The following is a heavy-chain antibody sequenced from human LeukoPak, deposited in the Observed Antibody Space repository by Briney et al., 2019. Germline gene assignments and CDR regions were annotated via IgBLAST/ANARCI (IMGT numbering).Heavy chain of an antibody. D-gene: IGHD3-10*01. CDR3: ASSYYYGSGKRQPRGGYGMDV. V-gene: IGHV4-34*01. CDR2: INHSGST. J-gene: IGHJ6*04. CDR1: GGSFSGYY. Sequence: SETLSLTCAVYGGSFSGYYWSWIRQPPGKGLEWIGEINHSGSTNYNPSLKSRVTISVDTSKNQFSLKLSSVTAADTAVYYCASSYYYGSGKRQPRGGYGMDVWGKGTTVTVSS.